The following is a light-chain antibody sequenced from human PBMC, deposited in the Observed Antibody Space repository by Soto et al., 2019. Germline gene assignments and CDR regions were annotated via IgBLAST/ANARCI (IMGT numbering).Light chain of an antibody. Sequence: EIVMTQSPATLSVSPGGSATLSCRASQHVSSNFAWYRQKPGQAPTLLIYRASTRATGIPARFIGSGSGTEFTLPISSLQSEDFAVYYCQQYNNWPYTFGQGTKLEIK. CDR3: QQYNNWPYT. J-gene: IGKJ2*01. CDR2: RAS. CDR1: QHVSSN. V-gene: IGKV3-15*01.